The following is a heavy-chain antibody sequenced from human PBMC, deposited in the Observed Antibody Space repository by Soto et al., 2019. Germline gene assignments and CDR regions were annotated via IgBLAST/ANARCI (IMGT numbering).Heavy chain of an antibody. CDR1: GYTFTSYA. CDR2: INAGNGNT. D-gene: IGHD2-15*01. V-gene: IGHV1-3*01. J-gene: IGHJ4*02. CDR3: ARDLGGWPDY. Sequence: ASVKVSCKASGYTFTSYALHWVRQAPGQRLEWMGWINAGNGNTKYSQKFQGRDTITKDTSATTAYMKLSSLRSEDTAVYYGARDLGGWPDYWGQGTLVTVS.